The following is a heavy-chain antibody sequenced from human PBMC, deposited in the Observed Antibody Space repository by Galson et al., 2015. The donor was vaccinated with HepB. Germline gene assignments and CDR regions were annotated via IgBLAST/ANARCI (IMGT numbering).Heavy chain of an antibody. D-gene: IGHD6-19*01. CDR1: GVAFRSYV. J-gene: IGHJ4*02. V-gene: IGHV3-23*01. Sequence: SLGLSCPASGVAFRSYVRSWVRQAPGEGLEWGSAISGSGGSTYYADSVKGRFTISRDNSKNTLYLQMNSLRAEDTAVYYCAKSSGWPRSFDYWGQGTLVTVSS. CDR2: ISGSGGST. CDR3: AKSSGWPRSFDY.